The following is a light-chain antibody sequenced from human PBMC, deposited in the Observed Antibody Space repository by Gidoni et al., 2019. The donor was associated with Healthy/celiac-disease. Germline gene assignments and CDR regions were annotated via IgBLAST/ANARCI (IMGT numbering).Light chain of an antibody. V-gene: IGKV3-15*01. CDR1: QSVSSN. Sequence: EIVMTHSPATLSVSHGQMANRSCRASQSVSSNLAWYQQKPGQAPRLLIYGASTRATGIPARFSGSGSGTEFTLTISSLQSEDFAVYYCQQYNNWPPLTFGGGTKVEIK. CDR3: QQYNNWPPLT. J-gene: IGKJ4*01. CDR2: GAS.